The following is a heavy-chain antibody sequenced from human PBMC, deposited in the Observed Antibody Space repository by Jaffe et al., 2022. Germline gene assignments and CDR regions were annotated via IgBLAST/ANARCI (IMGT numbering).Heavy chain of an antibody. D-gene: IGHD3-10*01. Sequence: QVQLQESGPGLVKPSQTLSLTCTVSGGSISSGSYYWSWIRQPAGKGLEWIGRIYTSGSTNYNPSLKSRVTISVDTSKNQFSLKLSSVTAADTAVYYCASSVWFGELTHAFDIWGQGTMVTVSS. CDR3: ASSVWFGELTHAFDI. J-gene: IGHJ3*02. CDR2: IYTSGST. CDR1: GGSISSGSYY. V-gene: IGHV4-61*02.